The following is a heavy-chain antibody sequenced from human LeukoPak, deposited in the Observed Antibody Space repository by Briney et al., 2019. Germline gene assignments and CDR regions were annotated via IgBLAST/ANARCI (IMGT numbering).Heavy chain of an antibody. CDR1: GGTFSSYA. CDR3: ARESSIAAAGTYNWFVP. J-gene: IGHJ5*02. V-gene: IGHV1-69*05. D-gene: IGHD6-13*01. CDR2: IIPIFGTA. Sequence: SLKVSCKASGGTFSSYAISCVRQAPGQGLEWMGGIIPIFGTANYAQKFQGRVTITTDESTSTAYMELSSLRSEDTAVYYCARESSIAAAGTYNWFVPCGQRTLVSVSS.